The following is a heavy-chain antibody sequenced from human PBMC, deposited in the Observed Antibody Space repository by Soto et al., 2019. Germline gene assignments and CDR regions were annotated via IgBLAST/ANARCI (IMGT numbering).Heavy chain of an antibody. CDR2: IIPIFGTA. V-gene: IGHV1-69*06. CDR1: GGTFSSCA. Sequence: ASVKVSCKASGGTFSSCAMSWVRQAPGQGLEWMGGIIPIFGTANYAQKFQGRVTITADKSTSTAYMELSSLRSEDTAVYYCASAGIAVADYYYYYGMDVWGQGTTVTVSS. J-gene: IGHJ6*02. CDR3: ASAGIAVADYYYYYGMDV. D-gene: IGHD6-19*01.